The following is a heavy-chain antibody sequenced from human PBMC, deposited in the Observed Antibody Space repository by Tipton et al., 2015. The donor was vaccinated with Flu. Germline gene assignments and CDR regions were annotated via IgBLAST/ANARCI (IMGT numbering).Heavy chain of an antibody. CDR2: IIPIFGRG. D-gene: IGHD3-3*01. J-gene: IGHJ6*02. Sequence: QMQLVQSGAGVKESGSSVRVSCKASGGTFSTYAISWVRQAPGQGLEWMGGIIPIFGRGNYVQKFQGRLTITADESTKTAFMEPTSLRFDDTAMYYCARPGSYYDSWSGYQTSYYYYGLDVWGQGTTVTVSS. CDR1: GGTFSTYA. CDR3: ARPGSYYDSWSGYQTSYYYYGLDV. V-gene: IGHV1-69*01.